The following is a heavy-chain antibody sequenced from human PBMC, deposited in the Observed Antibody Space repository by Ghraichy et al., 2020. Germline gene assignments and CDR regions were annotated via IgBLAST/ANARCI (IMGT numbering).Heavy chain of an antibody. J-gene: IGHJ2*01. V-gene: IGHV4-34*01. CDR3: ARVFSSSGWYGGWYFDL. CDR1: GGSFSGYY. Sequence: SETLSPTCAVYGGSFSGYYWSWIRQPPGKGLEWIGEINHSGSTNYNPSLKSRVTISVDTSKNQFSLKLSSVTAADTAVYYCARVFSSSGWYGGWYFDLWGRGTLVTVSS. D-gene: IGHD6-19*01. CDR2: INHSGST.